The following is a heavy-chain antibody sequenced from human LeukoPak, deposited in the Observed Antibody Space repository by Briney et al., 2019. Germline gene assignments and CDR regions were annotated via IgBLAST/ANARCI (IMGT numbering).Heavy chain of an antibody. CDR1: GYTFRSYE. V-gene: IGHV1-8*01. Sequence: ASVKVSCKASGYTFRSYEINWVRQAPGQGLEWVGWIHPNSGKTGYAQKFQGRVTMTRDTSTETAFIELSSLKFDDTATFYCARGHYGGNRYFDIWGQGTLVIVSS. J-gene: IGHJ4*02. CDR3: ARGHYGGNRYFDI. D-gene: IGHD4-23*01. CDR2: IHPNSGKT.